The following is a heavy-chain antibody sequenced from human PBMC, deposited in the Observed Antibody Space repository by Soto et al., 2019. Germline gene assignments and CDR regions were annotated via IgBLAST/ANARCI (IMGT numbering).Heavy chain of an antibody. CDR2: IKQDESEK. D-gene: IGHD3-16*01. CDR1: GFSFSSYW. Sequence: EVQLVESGGGLVQPGGSLRLSCTVSGFSFSSYWMSWVGQAPGKGLEWVASIKQDESEKYYVDSVKGRFTISRDNVDDSLFLRMNSLSADDTAVYFCVRDVAFDYVNWGQGTLVTVSS. CDR3: VRDVAFDYVN. J-gene: IGHJ4*02. V-gene: IGHV3-7*01.